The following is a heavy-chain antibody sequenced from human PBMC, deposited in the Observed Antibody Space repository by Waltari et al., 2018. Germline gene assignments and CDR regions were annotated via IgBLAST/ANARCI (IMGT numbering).Heavy chain of an antibody. J-gene: IGHJ4*02. CDR1: GFTFSSYE. CDR3: ARETGSVCSISWYGGYFDY. CDR2: IRSSGSTI. V-gene: IGHV3-48*03. D-gene: IGHD6-13*01. Sequence: EVQLVESGGALVQPGGSLRLSCAASGFTFSSYEMNWVRPAPGKGMEWVSYIRSSGSTIYYADSVKGRFTISRDNAKNSLYLQMNSLRAEDTSVYYCARETGSVCSISWYGGYFDYWGLGTLVTVSS.